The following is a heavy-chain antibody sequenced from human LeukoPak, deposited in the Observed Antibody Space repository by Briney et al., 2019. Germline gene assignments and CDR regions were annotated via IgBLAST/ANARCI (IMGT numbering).Heavy chain of an antibody. Sequence: GGSLRLSCVGSGFTFSSYTMTWVRQAPGKGLERVSAISGSGGSTYYADSVKGRFTISRDNSKNTLYLQMNSLRAEDTAVYYCAKEDYNWNNFDYWGQGTLVTVSS. CDR2: ISGSGGST. CDR1: GFTFSSYT. V-gene: IGHV3-23*01. J-gene: IGHJ4*02. CDR3: AKEDYNWNNFDY. D-gene: IGHD1-20*01.